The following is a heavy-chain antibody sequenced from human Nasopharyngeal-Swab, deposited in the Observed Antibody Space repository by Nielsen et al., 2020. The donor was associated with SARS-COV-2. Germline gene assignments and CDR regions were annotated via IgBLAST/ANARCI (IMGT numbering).Heavy chain of an antibody. Sequence: SLKISCAASGFTVSSNYMSWVRQAPGKWLEWVSVINSGGSTYYADSVKGRFTISRDTSRNTLYLHMNSLRAEDTAVYYCASQRVVFNARDDYWGQGTLVTVSS. CDR2: INSGGST. D-gene: IGHD3-3*01. CDR1: GFTVSSNY. CDR3: ASQRVVFNARDDY. J-gene: IGHJ4*02. V-gene: IGHV3-66*04.